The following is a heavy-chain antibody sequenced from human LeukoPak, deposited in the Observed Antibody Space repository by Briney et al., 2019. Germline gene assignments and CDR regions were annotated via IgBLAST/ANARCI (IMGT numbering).Heavy chain of an antibody. CDR1: GFTFSTFP. CDR3: TTGGPAIVVVVAATSAY. Sequence: GGSLRLSCAASGFTFSTFPMSWVRQAPGKGLEWVSGISADGGTTYYADSMKGRFSISRENSKNTLYLQVNSLRVEDTAVYYCTTGGPAIVVVVAATSAYWGQGTLVTVSS. J-gene: IGHJ4*02. D-gene: IGHD2-15*01. V-gene: IGHV3-23*01. CDR2: ISADGGTT.